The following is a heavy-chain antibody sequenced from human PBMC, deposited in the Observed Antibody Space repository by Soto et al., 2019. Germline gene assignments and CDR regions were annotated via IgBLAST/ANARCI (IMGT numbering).Heavy chain of an antibody. CDR1: GGSISSGGYS. D-gene: IGHD6-13*01. Sequence: PSGTLSLTCPVSGGSISSGGYSWSWIRQHPGKGREWIGYIYYSGSTYYDPSLQSRVTISVDTSKNQFSLKLSSVTAADTAVYYCARAPIAADANWFDPWGQGTLVTSPQ. CDR3: ARAPIAADANWFDP. J-gene: IGHJ5*02. CDR2: IYYSGST. V-gene: IGHV4-31*03.